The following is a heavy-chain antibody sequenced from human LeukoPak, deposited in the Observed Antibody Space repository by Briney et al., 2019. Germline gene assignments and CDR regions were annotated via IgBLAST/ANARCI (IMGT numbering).Heavy chain of an antibody. D-gene: IGHD3-16*01. CDR3: ARGDEFSGVY. Sequence: GGSLRLSCAASGFTFSSYEINWVRQAPGKGLEWISYISGSGSTKYYADSVNGRFTISRDNAKNSYLQMNSLRAEDTAVYYCARGDEFSGVYWGQGTLVTVSS. V-gene: IGHV3-48*03. J-gene: IGHJ4*02. CDR2: ISGSGSTK. CDR1: GFTFSSYE.